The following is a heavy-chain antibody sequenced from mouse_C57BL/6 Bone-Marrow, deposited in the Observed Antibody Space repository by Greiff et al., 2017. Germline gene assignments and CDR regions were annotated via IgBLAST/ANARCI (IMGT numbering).Heavy chain of an antibody. Sequence: VQLQQPGAELVRPGTSVKLSCKASGYTFTSYWMHWVKQRPGQGLEWIGVIDPSDSYTNYNQKFKGKATLTVDTSSSTAYMQLSSLTSEDSAVYYGARFDGSGDPFAYWGQGTLVTVSA. D-gene: IGHD3-2*02. V-gene: IGHV1-59*01. CDR3: ARFDGSGDPFAY. CDR2: IDPSDSYT. CDR1: GYTFTSYW. J-gene: IGHJ3*01.